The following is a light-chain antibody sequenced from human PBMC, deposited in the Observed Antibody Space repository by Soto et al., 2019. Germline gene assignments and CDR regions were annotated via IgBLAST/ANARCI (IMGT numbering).Light chain of an antibody. Sequence: QSALAQPASVSGSPGQSVTISCTGSSSDVGNSNLVSWFQQAPGKAPKLIIYETTERPSGVSGRFSGSESGDTASLTISALQAEDEAVYYCCSYVSTSTSLVFGGGTKVTVL. CDR3: CSYVSTSTSLV. CDR1: SSDVGNSNL. J-gene: IGLJ2*01. CDR2: ETT. V-gene: IGLV2-23*01.